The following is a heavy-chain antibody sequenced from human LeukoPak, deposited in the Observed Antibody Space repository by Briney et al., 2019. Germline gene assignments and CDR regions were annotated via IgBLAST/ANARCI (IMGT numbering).Heavy chain of an antibody. CDR3: ARIRYCRGGSYSACDN. CDR1: GYSFTTYW. V-gene: IGHV5-51*01. Sequence: GESLKISCKGSGYSFTTYWIGGVRQMPGKGLEWMGFIYPGDSDTRYSPSFQGQVTISADKSISTAYLQWSSLKASDTAMYYCARIRYCRGGSYSACDNWGQGTLVTVSS. CDR2: IYPGDSDT. J-gene: IGHJ4*02. D-gene: IGHD2-15*01.